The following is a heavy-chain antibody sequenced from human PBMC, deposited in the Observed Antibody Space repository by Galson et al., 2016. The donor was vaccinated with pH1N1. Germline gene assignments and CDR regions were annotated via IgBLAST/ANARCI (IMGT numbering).Heavy chain of an antibody. Sequence: PALVKPTQTLTLTCTFSGFSVRTSGVGVAWIRQPPGKALEWLALIYWDDDKRYSPSLKNTLTITNDISKNQVVLTITNMDLADTATYYCAHREVTITNAFDVWGQGTMVPVSS. J-gene: IGHJ3*01. V-gene: IGHV2-5*02. CDR1: GFSVRTSGVG. CDR2: IYWDDDK. D-gene: IGHD5-12*01. CDR3: AHREVTITNAFDV.